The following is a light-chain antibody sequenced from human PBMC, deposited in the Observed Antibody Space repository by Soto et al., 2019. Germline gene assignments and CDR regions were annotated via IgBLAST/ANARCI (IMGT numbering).Light chain of an antibody. Sequence: DIQMTQSPSTLSASVGDRVTITCRAIQSVSSWLAWYQQKPGKAPKLLIYKASSLESGVPSRFSGSGSGTEVTLTISSLQTDDFSTYYCQHFNSYLWTFGQGTKVDIK. V-gene: IGKV1-5*03. CDR1: QSVSSW. J-gene: IGKJ1*01. CDR2: KAS. CDR3: QHFNSYLWT.